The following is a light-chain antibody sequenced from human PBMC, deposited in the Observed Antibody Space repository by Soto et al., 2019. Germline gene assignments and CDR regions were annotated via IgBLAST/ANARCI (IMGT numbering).Light chain of an antibody. V-gene: IGKV1-12*01. Sequence: DIQMTQSPSSVSGSVGDRVIITCRASQGIRSWLAWYQQKPGKAPKVLIYAASSLQSGVPSRFSGSGSGTYFTLTISSLQAEDVATYYCQQGDSFPLTFGGGTKVEIK. CDR2: AAS. CDR1: QGIRSW. J-gene: IGKJ4*01. CDR3: QQGDSFPLT.